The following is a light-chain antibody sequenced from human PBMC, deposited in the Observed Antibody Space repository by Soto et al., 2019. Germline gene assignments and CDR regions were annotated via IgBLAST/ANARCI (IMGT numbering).Light chain of an antibody. V-gene: IGLV1-44*01. CDR1: SSNIGSKT. CDR3: AAWDDSLNGWV. J-gene: IGLJ3*02. CDR2: SNN. Sequence: QAVVTQPPSASGTPGQRVTISCSGSSSNIGSKTVNWYQQLPGTAPKILLYSNNQRPSGVPDRFSGSKSATSASLAISGLESEDEADYYCAAWDDSLNGWVFGGGTKVTVL.